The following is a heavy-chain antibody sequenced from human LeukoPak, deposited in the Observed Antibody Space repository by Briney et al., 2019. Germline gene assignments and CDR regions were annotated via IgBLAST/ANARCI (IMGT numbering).Heavy chain of an antibody. CDR2: INSDGSST. Sequence: TGGSLRLSCAASGFTFSSYWMHWVRQAPGKGLVWVSRINSDGSSTSYADSVKGRFTISRDNAKNTLYLQMNSLRAEDTAVYYCARGKQWLAKPEYYFDYWGQGTLVTVSS. D-gene: IGHD6-19*01. CDR3: ARGKQWLAKPEYYFDY. V-gene: IGHV3-74*01. J-gene: IGHJ4*02. CDR1: GFTFSSYW.